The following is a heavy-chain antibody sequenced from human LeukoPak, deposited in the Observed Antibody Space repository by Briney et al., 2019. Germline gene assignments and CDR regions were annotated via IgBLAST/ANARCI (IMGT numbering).Heavy chain of an antibody. CDR2: IPNDRRNN. D-gene: IGHD3-22*01. CDR1: GFTFSSYG. V-gene: IGHV3-30*03. J-gene: IGHJ4*02. CDR3: ATSRDFYDTSGYYPYYFDC. Sequence: GGSLRLSCAASGFTFSSYGMHWVRQAPGKGLEWVAVIPNDRRNNYYAESVKGRFTISRDNSKNTLYLQMNSLRTEDTAVYYCATSRDFYDTSGYYPYYFDCWGQGTLVTVSS.